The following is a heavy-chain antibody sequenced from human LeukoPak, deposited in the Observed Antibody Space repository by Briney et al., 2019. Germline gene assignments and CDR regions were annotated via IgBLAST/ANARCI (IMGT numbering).Heavy chain of an antibody. CDR2: IIPIFGTA. CDR3: ARATTATMIVVFDY. D-gene: IGHD3-22*01. V-gene: IGHV1-69*13. CDR1: GGTFSSYA. J-gene: IGHJ4*02. Sequence: ASVKVSCKASGGTFSSYAISWVRQAPGQGLEWMGGIIPIFGTANYAQKFQGRATITADESTSTAYMELSSLRSEDTAVYYCARATTATMIVVFDYWGQGTLVTVSS.